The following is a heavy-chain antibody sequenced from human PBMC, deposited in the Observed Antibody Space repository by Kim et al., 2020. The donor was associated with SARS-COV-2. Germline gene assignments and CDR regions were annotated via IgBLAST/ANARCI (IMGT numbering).Heavy chain of an antibody. J-gene: IGHJ5*02. CDR2: IYYSGST. CDR1: GGSISSGGYY. Sequence: SETLSLTCTVSGGSISSGGYYWSWIRQHPGKGLEWIGYIYYSGSTYYNPSLKSRVTISVDTSKNQFSLKLSSVTAADTAVYYCARTCHLYDSSTDNWFDPWGQGTLVTVSS. V-gene: IGHV4-31*03. CDR3: ARTCHLYDSSTDNWFDP. D-gene: IGHD3-22*01.